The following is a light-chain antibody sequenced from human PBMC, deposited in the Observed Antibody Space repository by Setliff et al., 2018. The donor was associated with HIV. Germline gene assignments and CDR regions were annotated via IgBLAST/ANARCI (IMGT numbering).Light chain of an antibody. CDR2: DVS. CDR1: SSDVGAYNY. J-gene: IGLJ1*01. Sequence: QSVLTQPPSASGSPGQSVTISCTGTSSDVGAYNYVSWYQHHPGKAPKLLIYDVSKRPSGVPDRFSGSKSGNTASLTISGLQAEDEADYYCCSYTVSYTVFGTGTKVTVL. CDR3: CSYTVSYTV. V-gene: IGLV2-11*01.